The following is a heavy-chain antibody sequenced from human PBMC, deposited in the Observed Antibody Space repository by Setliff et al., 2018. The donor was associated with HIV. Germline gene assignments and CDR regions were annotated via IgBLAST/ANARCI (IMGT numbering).Heavy chain of an antibody. Sequence: GSLRLSCAASGFTFSNYAMSWVRQAPGEGLERVSAILSTGERTFYADSVKGRFTISRDNSKNTVYLQMNSLRAEDTAEYYCAKELAASGLGYFDSWGRGILVTVS. CDR1: GFTFSNYA. D-gene: IGHD3-22*01. V-gene: IGHV3-23*01. CDR3: AKELAASGLGYFDS. CDR2: ILSTGERT. J-gene: IGHJ4*02.